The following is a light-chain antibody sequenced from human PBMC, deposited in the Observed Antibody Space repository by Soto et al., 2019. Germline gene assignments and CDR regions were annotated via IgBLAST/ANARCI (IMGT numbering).Light chain of an antibody. CDR1: SGTIASNS. CDR2: EDN. J-gene: IGLJ3*02. Sequence: NFMLTQPHSLSESPGKTVTISCTRSSGTIASNSVQWYQQRPGSAPTTVLYEDNQRPSGVPDRFSGAIDSSSNSASLTISGLKTEDEADYYCQSYDSSNHKVFGGGTKVTVL. V-gene: IGLV6-57*04. CDR3: QSYDSSNHKV.